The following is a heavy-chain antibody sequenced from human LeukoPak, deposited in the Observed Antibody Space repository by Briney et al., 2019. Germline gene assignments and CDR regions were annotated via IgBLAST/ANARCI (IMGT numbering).Heavy chain of an antibody. J-gene: IGHJ4*02. CDR1: GYTFTGYY. V-gene: IGHV1-2*02. D-gene: IGHD5-24*01. CDR2: INPNSGGT. CDR3: ARDRPADGYNYELDY. Sequence: ASVNVSCKASGYTFTGYYMHWVRQAPGQGLGWMGWINPNSGGTNYAQKFQGRVTMTRDTSISTAYMELSRLRSDDTAVYYCARDRPADGYNYELDYWGQGTLVTVSS.